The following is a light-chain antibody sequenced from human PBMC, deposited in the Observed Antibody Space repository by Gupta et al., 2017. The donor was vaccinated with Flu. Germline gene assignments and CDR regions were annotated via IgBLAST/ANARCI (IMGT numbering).Light chain of an antibody. V-gene: IGLV2-23*02. J-gene: IGLJ1*01. Sequence: QSALTPPASVSGSPGQSITISCTGHSNDIGRYNPVSWYQQHQGKAPKVIIYEVNKRPSGVSDRFSGSKSGNTASLTISGLQAEDEADYYCCSFERTSISYVFGTGTRVTV. CDR1: SNDIGRYNP. CDR2: EVN. CDR3: CSFERTSISYV.